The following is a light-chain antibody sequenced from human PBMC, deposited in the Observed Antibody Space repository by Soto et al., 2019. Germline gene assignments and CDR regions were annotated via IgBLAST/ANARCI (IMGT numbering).Light chain of an antibody. J-gene: IGKJ1*01. V-gene: IGKV1-5*03. Sequence: DIQMTQSPSTLSASVGDRVTITCRASQSIGSWLAWYQQKPGKAPKLLIYKASSLESGVPSRFSDSGSGTEFTLTISSLQPDDFASYYCQQYGSYSPWTFGQGTKVEIK. CDR3: QQYGSYSPWT. CDR2: KAS. CDR1: QSIGSW.